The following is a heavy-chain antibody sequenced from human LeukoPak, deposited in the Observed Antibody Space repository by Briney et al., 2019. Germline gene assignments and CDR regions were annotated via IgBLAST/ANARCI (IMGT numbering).Heavy chain of an antibody. CDR3: ARRAGAYSHPYDY. V-gene: IGHV3-23*05. Sequence: GGSPRLSCAASGFTFSSYAMSWVRQAPGKGLEWVSFIYSGTIHYSDSVKGRFTISRDNSKNTLYLQMNSLRAEDTAVYYCARRAGAYSHPYDYWGQGTLVTVSS. CDR1: GFTFSSYA. J-gene: IGHJ4*02. CDR2: IYSGTI. D-gene: IGHD4/OR15-4a*01.